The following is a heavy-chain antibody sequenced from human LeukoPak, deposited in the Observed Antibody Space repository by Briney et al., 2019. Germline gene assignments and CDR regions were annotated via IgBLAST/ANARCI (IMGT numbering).Heavy chain of an antibody. D-gene: IGHD1-26*01. J-gene: IGHJ4*02. CDR2: ISYDGSNK. Sequence: GGSLRLSCAASGFTFSSYAMHWVRQAPGKGLEWVAVISYDGSNKYYADSVKGRFTISRDNSKNTLYLQMNSLRAEDTAVYYCAREGWELPGDLFDYWGQGTLVTVSS. V-gene: IGHV3-30*04. CDR1: GFTFSSYA. CDR3: AREGWELPGDLFDY.